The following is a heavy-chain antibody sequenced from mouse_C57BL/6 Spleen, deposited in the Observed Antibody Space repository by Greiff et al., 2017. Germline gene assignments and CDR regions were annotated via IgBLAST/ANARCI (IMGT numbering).Heavy chain of an antibody. CDR2: ISSGSSTI. D-gene: IGHD2-3*01. J-gene: IGHJ2*01. CDR1: GFTFSDYG. Sequence: EVQGVESGGGLVKPGGSLKLSCAASGFTFSDYGMHWVRQAPEKGLEWVAYISSGSSTIYYADTVKGRFTISRDNAKNTLFLLMTSLRSEDTAMYYCAREDGYYAYFDYWGQGTTLTVSS. CDR3: AREDGYYAYFDY. V-gene: IGHV5-17*01.